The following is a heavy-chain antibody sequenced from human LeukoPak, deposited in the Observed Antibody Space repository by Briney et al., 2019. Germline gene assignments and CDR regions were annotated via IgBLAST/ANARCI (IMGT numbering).Heavy chain of an antibody. D-gene: IGHD3-10*01. V-gene: IGHV3-30*18. CDR1: GFTFSSYG. Sequence: GRSLRLSCAASGFTFSSYGMHWVRQAPGKGLEWVAVISYDGSNKYYADSEKGRFTISRDNSKNTLYLQMNSLRAEDTAVYYCAKDLDQYGSGSYYHYGMDVWGQGTTVTVSS. CDR3: AKDLDQYGSGSYYHYGMDV. CDR2: ISYDGSNK. J-gene: IGHJ6*02.